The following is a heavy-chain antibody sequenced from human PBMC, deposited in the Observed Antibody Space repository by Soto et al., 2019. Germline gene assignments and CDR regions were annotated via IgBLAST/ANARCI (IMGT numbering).Heavy chain of an antibody. J-gene: IGHJ5*02. CDR2: IYYSGST. V-gene: IGHV4-59*01. CDR1: GGSISSYY. CDR3: ARDRYSSSWQNWFDP. D-gene: IGHD6-13*01. Sequence: LSLTCTVSGGSISSYYWSWIRQPPGKGLEWIGYIYYSGSTNYNPSLKSRVTISVDTSKNQFSLKLSSVTAADTAVYYCARDRYSSSWQNWFDPWGQGTLVTFSS.